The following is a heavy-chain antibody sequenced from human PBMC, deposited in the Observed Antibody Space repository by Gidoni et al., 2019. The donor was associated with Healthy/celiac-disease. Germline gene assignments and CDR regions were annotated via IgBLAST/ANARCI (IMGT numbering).Heavy chain of an antibody. Sequence: QVQLVESGGGLVKPGGSLRLSCAASGFTFSDYYMSWIRQAPGKGLEWVSYISSSSSYTNYADSVKGRSTISRDNAKNSLYLQMNSLRAEDTAVYYCARQYYDFWSGYSQIDYWGQGTLVTVSS. J-gene: IGHJ4*02. V-gene: IGHV3-11*06. CDR3: ARQYYDFWSGYSQIDY. CDR1: GFTFSDYY. CDR2: ISSSSSYT. D-gene: IGHD3-3*01.